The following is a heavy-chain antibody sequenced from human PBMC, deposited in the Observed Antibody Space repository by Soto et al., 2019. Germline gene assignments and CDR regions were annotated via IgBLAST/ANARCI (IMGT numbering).Heavy chain of an antibody. CDR1: GFTFSSYG. CDR3: AKSIVVVPAATVGNYYYYGMDV. J-gene: IGHJ6*02. CDR2: ISYDGSNK. D-gene: IGHD2-2*01. V-gene: IGHV3-30*18. Sequence: PGGSLRLSCAASGFTFSSYGMHWVRQAPGKGLEWVAVISYDGSNKYYADSVKGRFTISRDNSKNTLYLQMNSLRAGDTAVYYCAKSIVVVPAATVGNYYYYGMDVWGQGTTVTVSS.